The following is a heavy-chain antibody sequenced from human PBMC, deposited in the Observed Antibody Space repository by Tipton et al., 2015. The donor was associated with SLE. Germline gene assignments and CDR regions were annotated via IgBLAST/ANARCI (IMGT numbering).Heavy chain of an antibody. V-gene: IGHV4-59*12. CDR1: GGSISSYY. J-gene: IGHJ6*03. Sequence: TLSLTCTVSGGSISSYYWSWIRQPPGKGLEWIGYIYYSGSTNYNPSLKSRVTMSVDTSKNQFSLKLNSVTAADTAVYYCARGSGRYSSSWYFFYYYMDVRGKGTTVTVSS. D-gene: IGHD6-13*01. CDR3: ARGSGRYSSSWYFFYYYMDV. CDR2: IYYSGST.